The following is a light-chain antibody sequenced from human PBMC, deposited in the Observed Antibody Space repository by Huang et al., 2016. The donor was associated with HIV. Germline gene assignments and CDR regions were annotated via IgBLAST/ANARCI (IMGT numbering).Light chain of an antibody. V-gene: IGKV2-30*02. CDR3: MQGTNWPLT. CDR1: QGLVHSNGNTY. J-gene: IGKJ1*01. Sequence: VLTQSPLSLSVTLGQLASISCRSSQGLVHSNGNTYLNWFHQRPGQSPRRLIYKVSNRDSGVPDRSSGSGSGTEFTLKINRVEAEDVGIYYCMQGTNWPLTFGQGTKVEIK. CDR2: KVS.